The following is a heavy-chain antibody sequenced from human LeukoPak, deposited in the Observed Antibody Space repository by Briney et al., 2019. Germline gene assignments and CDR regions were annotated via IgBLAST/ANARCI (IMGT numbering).Heavy chain of an antibody. J-gene: IGHJ4*02. D-gene: IGHD1-26*01. CDR1: GFTFSSYS. V-gene: IGHV3-7*01. Sequence: GGSLRLSCAASGFTFSSYSMNWVRQAPGKGLEWVANIKQDGSEKYYVDSVKGRFTISRDNAKNSLYLQMNSLRAEDTAVYYCARDWAYNGGSYGVDWGQGTLVTVSS. CDR2: IKQDGSEK. CDR3: ARDWAYNGGSYGVD.